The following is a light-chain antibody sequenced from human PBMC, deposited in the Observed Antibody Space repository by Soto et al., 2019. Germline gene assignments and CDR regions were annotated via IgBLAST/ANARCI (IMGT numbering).Light chain of an antibody. CDR3: LQHNSYPPT. V-gene: IGKV3-20*01. CDR2: GVS. CDR1: QSVRSDY. Sequence: EIVLTQSPDTLSLSPGQRATLSCRASQSVRSDYFAWYQQKPGQAPRVIIFGVSTRATGLPDRFSGSGSGTDFTLTISRLEPEDFATYYCLQHNSYPPTFGQGTKVDIK. J-gene: IGKJ1*01.